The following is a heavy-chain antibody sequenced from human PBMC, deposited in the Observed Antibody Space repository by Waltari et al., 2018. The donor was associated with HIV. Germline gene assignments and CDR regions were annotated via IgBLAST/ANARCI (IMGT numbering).Heavy chain of an antibody. V-gene: IGHV1-69*02. Sequence: QVQLVQSGAEVKTPGSSVKVSCRASGITSSSYSIHWVRRAPGQGLEWMGKLTPVGEKTNSAQKFQGRLTITADKVTTTAYMELNNLRSDDTAVYYCASARETMGVDLASWGQGTLVAVSS. D-gene: IGHD3-10*01. CDR1: GITSSSYS. CDR3: ASARETMGVDLAS. CDR2: LTPVGEKT. J-gene: IGHJ4*02.